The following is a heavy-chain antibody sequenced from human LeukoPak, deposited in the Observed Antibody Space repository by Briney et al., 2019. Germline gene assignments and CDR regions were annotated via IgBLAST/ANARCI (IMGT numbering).Heavy chain of an antibody. V-gene: IGHV4-34*01. D-gene: IGHD3-10*01. CDR1: GGSFSGYY. CDR3: AKSNGYGLVDI. CDR2: INHSGST. Sequence: PSETLSLTCAVYGGSFSGYYWSWIRQPPGKGLEWIGEINHSGSTNYNPSLQSRVTISADTSNNQFSLTLSSVTAADTAVYYCAKSNGYGLVDIWGQGTMVTVSS. J-gene: IGHJ3*02.